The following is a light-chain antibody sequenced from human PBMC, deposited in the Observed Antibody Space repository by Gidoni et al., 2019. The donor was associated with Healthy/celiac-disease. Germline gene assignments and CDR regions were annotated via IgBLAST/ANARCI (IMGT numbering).Light chain of an antibody. J-gene: IGKJ2*04. V-gene: IGKV3-15*01. CDR2: GAS. Sequence: EIVMTQSPATLSVSPGERATLSCRASQSVSSNLAWYQQKPGQAPRLLIYGASTRATGIPARFSGSGSGTEFTLTISSLQSEDFAVYYCQQYNNWPRMCSFXQXTKLXIK. CDR1: QSVSSN. CDR3: QQYNNWPRMCS.